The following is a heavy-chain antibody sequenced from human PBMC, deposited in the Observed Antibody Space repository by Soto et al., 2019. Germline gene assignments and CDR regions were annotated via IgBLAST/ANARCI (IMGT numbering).Heavy chain of an antibody. CDR1: GFTFSSYS. Sequence: GGSLRLSCAASGFTFSSYSMSWVRQAPGKGLEWVSTISGSGGSTYYADSVKGRFTISRDNSKNTLYLQVNSLRAEDTAVYYCAKHLGYDILTGYPYYFDYWGQGTLVTVSS. V-gene: IGHV3-23*01. CDR2: ISGSGGST. CDR3: AKHLGYDILTGYPYYFDY. D-gene: IGHD3-9*01. J-gene: IGHJ4*02.